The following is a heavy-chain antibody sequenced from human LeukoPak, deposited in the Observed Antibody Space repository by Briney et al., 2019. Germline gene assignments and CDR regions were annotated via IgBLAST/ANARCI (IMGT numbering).Heavy chain of an antibody. D-gene: IGHD3-9*01. V-gene: IGHV4-34*01. Sequence: SETLSLTCAVYGGSFSGYYWSWIRQPPGKGLEWIGESNHSGSTNYNPSLKSRVTISVDTSKNQFSLKLSSVTAADTAVYFCTTTTAYDILTGQGNNWFDPWGQGTLVTVSS. CDR2: SNHSGST. CDR1: GGSFSGYY. J-gene: IGHJ5*02. CDR3: TTTTAYDILTGQGNNWFDP.